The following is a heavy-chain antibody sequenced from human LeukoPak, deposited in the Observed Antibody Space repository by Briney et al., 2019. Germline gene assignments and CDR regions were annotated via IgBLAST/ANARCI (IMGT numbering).Heavy chain of an antibody. V-gene: IGHV3-23*01. J-gene: IGHJ4*02. D-gene: IGHD6-19*01. Sequence: PGGSLRLSCAASGFTFSIYAMSWVRQAPGKGLEWVSAISGSGGTTYYADSVKGRFTISRDNSKNTLYLQMDSLRAEDTAVYYCAKGGSGWYKYDCWGQGTLVSVSS. CDR2: ISGSGGTT. CDR1: GFTFSIYA. CDR3: AKGGSGWYKYDC.